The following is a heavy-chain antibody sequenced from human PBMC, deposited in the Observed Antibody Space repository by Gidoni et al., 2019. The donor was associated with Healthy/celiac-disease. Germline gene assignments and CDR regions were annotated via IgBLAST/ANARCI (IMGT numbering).Heavy chain of an antibody. CDR2: ISSSGSTI. J-gene: IGHJ4*02. CDR3: AAEGYNWNDDLVFDY. D-gene: IGHD1-1*01. V-gene: IGHV3-48*03. Sequence: EVQLVESGGGLVQPGGSLRLSCAASGFTFSSYEMNWVRQAPGKGLEWVSYISSSGSTIYYADSVKGRFTISRDNAKKSLYLQMNSLRAEDTAVYYCAAEGYNWNDDLVFDYWGQGTLVTVSS. CDR1: GFTFSSYE.